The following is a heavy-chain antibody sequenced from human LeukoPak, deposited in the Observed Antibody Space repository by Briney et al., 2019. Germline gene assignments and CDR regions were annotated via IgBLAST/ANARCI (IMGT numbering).Heavy chain of an antibody. CDR3: ASRLSSSWYEVAFDI. V-gene: IGHV3-23*01. Sequence: GGSLRLSCEASGFSVSNNYMSWVRQAPGKGLEWVSAISGSGGSTYYADSVKGRFTISRDNSKNTLYLQMNSLRAEDTAVYYCASRLSSSWYEVAFDIWGQGTMVTVSS. CDR2: ISGSGGST. CDR1: GFSVSNNY. J-gene: IGHJ3*02. D-gene: IGHD6-13*01.